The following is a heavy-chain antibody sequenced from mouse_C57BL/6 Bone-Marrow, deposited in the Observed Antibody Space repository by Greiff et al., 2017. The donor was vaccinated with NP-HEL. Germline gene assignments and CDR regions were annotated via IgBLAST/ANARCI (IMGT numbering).Heavy chain of an antibody. J-gene: IGHJ3*01. V-gene: IGHV1-81*01. CDR1: GYTFTSYG. CDR2: IYPRSGNT. CDR3: ARYSNYFSWFAY. Sequence: QVQLQQSGAELARPGASVKLSCKASGYTFTSYGISWVKQRTGQGLEWIGEIYPRSGNTYYNEKFKGKATLTADKSSSTAYMELRSLTSEDSAVYFCARYSNYFSWFAYWGQGTLVTVSA. D-gene: IGHD2-5*01.